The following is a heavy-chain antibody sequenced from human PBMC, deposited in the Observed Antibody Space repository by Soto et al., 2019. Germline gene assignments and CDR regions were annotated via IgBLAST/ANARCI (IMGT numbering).Heavy chain of an antibody. CDR3: ARDQVANGDYARYFDI. J-gene: IGHJ2*01. V-gene: IGHV1-69*01. Sequence: QVQLVQSGAEVKKPGYSVKVSCKASGGTFSSYAISWVRQAPGQGLEWMGGIIPIFGTANYAQKFQGRVTITADESKNTAYMELSSLRSEDTALYYWARDQVANGDYARYFDIWGRGTLDTVSS. D-gene: IGHD4-17*01. CDR1: GGTFSSYA. CDR2: IIPIFGTA.